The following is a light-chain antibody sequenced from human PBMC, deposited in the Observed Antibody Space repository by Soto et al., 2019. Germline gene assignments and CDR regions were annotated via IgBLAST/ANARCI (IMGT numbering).Light chain of an antibody. CDR3: QQVNSYPLT. J-gene: IGKJ4*01. CDR2: ATS. V-gene: IGKV1-9*01. CDR1: QGINNY. Sequence: DIQLTQSPSFLSASVGDRVTITCRASQGINNYLAWYQQKPGKAPNLLIYATSTLQSGVPSRFSGSGSGTEFTLTISSLQPEDFAAYYCQQVNSYPLTFGGGTKVKIK.